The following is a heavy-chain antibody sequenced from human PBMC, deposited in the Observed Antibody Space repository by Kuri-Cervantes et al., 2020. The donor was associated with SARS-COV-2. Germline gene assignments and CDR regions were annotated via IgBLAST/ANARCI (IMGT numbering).Heavy chain of an antibody. Sequence: SETLSLTCAVSGGSISSSNWWSWVRQPPGKGLEWIGEIYHSGSTNYNPSLKSRVTISVDKSKNQFSLNLSSVTAADTAVYYCGRVMGGCSSTSCVLDPWGQGTLVTVSS. D-gene: IGHD2-2*01. V-gene: IGHV4-4*02. CDR3: GRVMGGCSSTSCVLDP. CDR2: IYHSGST. J-gene: IGHJ5*02. CDR1: GGSISSSNW.